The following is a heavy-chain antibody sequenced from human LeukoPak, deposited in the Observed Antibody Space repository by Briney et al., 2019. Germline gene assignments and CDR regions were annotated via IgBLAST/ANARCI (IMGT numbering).Heavy chain of an antibody. CDR1: GFTFSSYW. D-gene: IGHD6-13*01. J-gene: IGHJ4*02. V-gene: IGHV3-7*01. Sequence: GGSLRLSCAASGFTFSSYWMSWVRQAPGKGLEWVANIKQDGSEKYYVGSVKGRFTISRDNAKNSLYLQMNSLRTEDTAVYYCARDLGYSSSWYPYFDYWGQGTLVTVSS. CDR3: ARDLGYSSSWYPYFDY. CDR2: IKQDGSEK.